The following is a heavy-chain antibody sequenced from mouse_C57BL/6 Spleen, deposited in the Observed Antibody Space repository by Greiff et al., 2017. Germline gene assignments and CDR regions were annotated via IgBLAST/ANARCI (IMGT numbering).Heavy chain of an antibody. CDR1: GYTFTSYG. V-gene: IGHV1-81*01. J-gene: IGHJ2*01. CDR2: IYPRSGNT. CDR3: AREGFLTGPYYFDY. Sequence: VQLQQSGAELARPGASVKLSCKASGYTFTSYGISWVKQRTGQGLEWIGEIYPRSGNTYYNEKFKGKATLTADKSSSTAYMELRSLTSEDSAVYFCAREGFLTGPYYFDYWGQGTTLTVSS. D-gene: IGHD4-1*01.